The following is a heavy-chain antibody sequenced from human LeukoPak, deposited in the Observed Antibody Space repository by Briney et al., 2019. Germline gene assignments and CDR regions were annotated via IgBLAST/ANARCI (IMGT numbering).Heavy chain of an antibody. V-gene: IGHV3-23*01. CDR1: GFTFSYYA. CDR3: AKSPNRHCGGGSCYSDY. CDR2: ISGSGGGT. D-gene: IGHD2-15*01. J-gene: IGHJ4*02. Sequence: GGSLRLSCAGSGFTFSYYAMSWVRQAPGKGLEWVSGISGSGGGTYYADSVQGRFTISRDNSKNTLYLQMNSLRAEDTAVYYCAKSPNRHCGGGSCYSDYWGQGTLVTVSS.